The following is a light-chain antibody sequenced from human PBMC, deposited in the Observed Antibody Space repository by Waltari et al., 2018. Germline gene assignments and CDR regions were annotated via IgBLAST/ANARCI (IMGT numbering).Light chain of an antibody. Sequence: QFVLPQPPSASGTPGQRVTISCSGSNSNIGRNTVNWYQQVPGTAPKLLIYSNDQRPSGVPDRFSGSKSGTSASLAISGLQSEDEADYYCATWDDRLTGVVFGGGTKVTVL. CDR3: ATWDDRLTGVV. V-gene: IGLV1-44*01. CDR1: NSNIGRNT. CDR2: SND. J-gene: IGLJ2*01.